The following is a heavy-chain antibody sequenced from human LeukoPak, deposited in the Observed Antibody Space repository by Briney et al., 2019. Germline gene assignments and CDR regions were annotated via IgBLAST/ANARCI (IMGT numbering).Heavy chain of an antibody. CDR2: IYSSGST. J-gene: IGHJ4*01. Sequence: SETLSLICTVSGGSINSFYWTWIRQPAGKGLEWIGRIYSSGSTNFNPSLKSRVTMSVDTSKNQFSLRLSSVTAADTAAYFCARENWRSKSIDFDSWGQGTLVTVSS. V-gene: IGHV4-4*07. CDR1: GGSINSFY. CDR3: ARENWRSKSIDFDS. D-gene: IGHD6-6*01.